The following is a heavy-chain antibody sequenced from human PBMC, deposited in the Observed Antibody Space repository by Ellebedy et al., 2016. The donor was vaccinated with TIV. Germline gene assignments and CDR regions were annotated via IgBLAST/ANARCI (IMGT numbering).Heavy chain of an antibody. V-gene: IGHV3-30*18. CDR3: AKVLPSTGCPTVGVEY. Sequence: GESLKISCAASGFIFSNYGMHWVRQAPGKGLEWVALISFDGSKTYYADSVRGRFTISRDNSKNTLYLQMNTLRAEDTAVYYCAKVLPSTGCPTVGVEYWGQGTLVIVSS. CDR2: ISFDGSKT. CDR1: GFIFSNYG. J-gene: IGHJ4*02. D-gene: IGHD2-8*02.